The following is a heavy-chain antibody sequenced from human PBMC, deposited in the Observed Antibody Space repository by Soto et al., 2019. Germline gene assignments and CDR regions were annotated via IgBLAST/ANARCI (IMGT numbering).Heavy chain of an antibody. D-gene: IGHD4-17*01. Sequence: QVQLQESGPGLVKPSETLSLTCTVSGGSISSYYWSWIRHPPGKGLEWIGYIYYSGSTNYNPSLKSLVTISVATSKNQYALKLRSVTAADPAVYYCARDGPYGEFDYWGQGTLVAVSS. CDR1: GGSISSYY. CDR3: ARDGPYGEFDY. J-gene: IGHJ4*02. V-gene: IGHV4-59*01. CDR2: IYYSGST.